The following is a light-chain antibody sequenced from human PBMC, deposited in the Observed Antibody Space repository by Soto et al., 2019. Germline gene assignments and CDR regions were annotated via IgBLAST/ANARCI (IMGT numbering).Light chain of an antibody. CDR1: QSISSY. V-gene: IGKV1-39*01. Sequence: DNQMTQSPSSLSASVGDRVTITCRASQSISSYLNWYQQKPGKAPKLLIYAASSLQSGVPSRFSGSGSGTDFTLTISSLQPEDFATYYCQQSYSTPPAFGQVTKVEIK. J-gene: IGKJ1*01. CDR3: QQSYSTPPA. CDR2: AAS.